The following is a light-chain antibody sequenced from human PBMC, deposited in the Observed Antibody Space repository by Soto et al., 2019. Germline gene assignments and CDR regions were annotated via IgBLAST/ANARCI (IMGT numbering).Light chain of an antibody. CDR3: QQLFMYPPT. Sequence: IQLTQSPSSLSASVGDRVTITCRASQGIINYLAWYQQKPGKAPKPLIYGASTLQSGVTSRFSGSGSVTDFTLTVSRLQPEDFATYYCQQLFMYPPTFGPRTKVDIK. CDR1: QGIINY. J-gene: IGKJ3*01. V-gene: IGKV1-9*01. CDR2: GAS.